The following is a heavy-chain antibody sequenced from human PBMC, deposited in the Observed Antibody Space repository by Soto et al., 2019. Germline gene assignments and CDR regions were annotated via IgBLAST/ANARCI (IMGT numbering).Heavy chain of an antibody. CDR1: GFTFSSYA. D-gene: IGHD6-6*01. V-gene: IGHV3-23*01. CDR3: AKGSRKARPGSGFEIDY. Sequence: GGSLRLSCAASGFTFSSYAMSWVRQAPGKGLEWVSAISGSGGSTYYADSVKGRFTISRDNSKNTLYLQMNSLRAEDTAVYYFAKGSRKARPGSGFEIDYWGQGTLVTVSS. J-gene: IGHJ4*02. CDR2: ISGSGGST.